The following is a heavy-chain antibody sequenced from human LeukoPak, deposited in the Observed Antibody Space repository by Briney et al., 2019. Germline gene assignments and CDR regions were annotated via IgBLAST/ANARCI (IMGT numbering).Heavy chain of an antibody. CDR1: GYTFTGYY. J-gene: IGHJ4*02. V-gene: IGHV1-8*02. D-gene: IGHD3-10*01. Sequence: GASVKVSCKASGYTFTGYYMHWVRQATGQGLEWMGWMNPNSGNTGYAQKFQGRVTMTRNTSISTAYMELSSLRSEDTAVYYCARVWFGELIDYWGQGTLVTVSS. CDR3: ARVWFGELIDY. CDR2: MNPNSGNT.